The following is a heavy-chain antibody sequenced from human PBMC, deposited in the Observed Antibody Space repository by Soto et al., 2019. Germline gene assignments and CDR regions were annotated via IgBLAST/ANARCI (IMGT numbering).Heavy chain of an antibody. V-gene: IGHV1-69*01. Sequence: QVQLVQSGAEVKKPGSSVKVSCKASGGTFSNYAISWVRQAPGQGLEWMGGIIPIFGTANYAQKFQGRVTITAEEYTSTANMELSSLRSEDTAVYYCARGIGDYVEWFDPWGQGTLVTVSS. J-gene: IGHJ5*02. CDR3: ARGIGDYVEWFDP. CDR2: IIPIFGTA. D-gene: IGHD4-17*01. CDR1: GGTFSNYA.